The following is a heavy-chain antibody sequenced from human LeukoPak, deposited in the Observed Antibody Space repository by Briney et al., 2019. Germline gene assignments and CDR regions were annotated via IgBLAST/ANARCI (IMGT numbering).Heavy chain of an antibody. CDR3: ARGLRGPDY. CDR1: GFPFRSYW. J-gene: IGHJ4*02. Sequence: GGSLRLSCAASGFPFRSYWMHWVRQAPGKGLVWVARIDDAYSSVYAGSVKGRFTISRDNSKNTMFLQMNWLRDEDTAVYYCARGLRGPDYWGQGTQVTVSS. V-gene: IGHV3-74*01. CDR2: IDDAYSS.